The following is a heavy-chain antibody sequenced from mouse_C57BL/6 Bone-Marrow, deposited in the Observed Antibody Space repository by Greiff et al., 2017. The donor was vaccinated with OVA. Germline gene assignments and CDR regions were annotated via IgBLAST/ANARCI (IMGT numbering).Heavy chain of an antibody. J-gene: IGHJ3*01. D-gene: IGHD1-1*02. CDR1: GFNIKDDY. CDR3: TPYGAHEGFAY. V-gene: IGHV14-4*01. CDR2: IDPENGDT. Sequence: VQLQQSGAELVRPGASVKLSCTASGFNIKDDYMHWVKQRPEQGLEWIGWIDPENGDTEYASKFQGKATITADTSSNTAYLQLSSLTSEDTAVYYCTPYGAHEGFAYWGQGTLVTVSA.